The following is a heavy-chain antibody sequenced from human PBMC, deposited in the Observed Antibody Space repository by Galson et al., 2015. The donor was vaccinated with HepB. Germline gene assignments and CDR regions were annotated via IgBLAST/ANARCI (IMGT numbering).Heavy chain of an antibody. CDR3: ARDSYCGGDCYSGSYYYYYGMDV. V-gene: IGHV1-24*01. CDR2: FDPEDGET. Sequence: SVKVSCKVSGYTLTELSMHWVRQAPGKGLEWMGGFDPEDGETIYAQKFQGRVTMTTDTSTSTAYMELRSLRSDDTAVYYCARDSYCGGDCYSGSYYYYYGMDVWGQGTTVTVSS. CDR1: GYTLTELS. D-gene: IGHD2-21*02. J-gene: IGHJ6*02.